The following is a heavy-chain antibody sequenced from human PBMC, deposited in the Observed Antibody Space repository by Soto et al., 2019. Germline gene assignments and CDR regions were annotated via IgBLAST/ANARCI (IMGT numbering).Heavy chain of an antibody. CDR2: ISSSSSYI. Sequence: GGSLRLSCAASGFTFSSYSMNWVRQAPGKGLEWVSSISSSSSYIYYADSVKGRFTISRDNAKNSLYLQMNSRRAEDTAVYYCARDSVHGDAFDIWGQGTMVTVSS. CDR1: GFTFSSYS. CDR3: ARDSVHGDAFDI. J-gene: IGHJ3*02. D-gene: IGHD1-26*01. V-gene: IGHV3-21*01.